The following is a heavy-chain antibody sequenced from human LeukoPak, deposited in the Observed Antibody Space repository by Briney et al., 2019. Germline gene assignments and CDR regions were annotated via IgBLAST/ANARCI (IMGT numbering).Heavy chain of an antibody. D-gene: IGHD5-18*01. CDR2: INPNSGGT. J-gene: IGHJ3*02. CDR3: ASLADTAKAPGAFDI. Sequence: ASVKVSCKASGYTFTGYYMHWVRQAPGQGLEWMGRINPNSGGTNYAQKFQGRVTMTRDTSISTAYMELSRLRSDDTAVYYCASLADTAKAPGAFDIWGQGTMVTVSS. CDR1: GYTFTGYY. V-gene: IGHV1-2*06.